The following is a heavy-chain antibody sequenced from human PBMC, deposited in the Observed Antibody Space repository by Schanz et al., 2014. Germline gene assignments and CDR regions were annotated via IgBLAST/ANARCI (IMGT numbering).Heavy chain of an antibody. D-gene: IGHD3-16*01. V-gene: IGHV1-69*02. Sequence: QDQLLQSGAAVKKPGSSVRVSCKASGGTLATYKIAWVRQVPGQGLEWMGRIIPFLAVSNYAQDFQGRVTFTADRATSTVHMDLRSLRSEDTGLYYCARAGRGYAYPLNSYPMDVWGQGTTVSVSS. CDR1: GGTLATYK. CDR3: ARAGRGYAYPLNSYPMDV. J-gene: IGHJ6*02. CDR2: IIPFLAVS.